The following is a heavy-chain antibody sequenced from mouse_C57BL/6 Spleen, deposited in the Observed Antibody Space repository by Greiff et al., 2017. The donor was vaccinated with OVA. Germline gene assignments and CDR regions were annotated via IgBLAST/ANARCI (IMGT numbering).Heavy chain of an antibody. J-gene: IGHJ2*01. D-gene: IGHD2-2*01. V-gene: IGHV1-72*01. CDR3: ARERWLPYFDY. Sequence: QVQLQQPGAELVKPGASVKLSCKASGYTFTSYWMHWVKQRPGRGLEWIGRTDPNSGGTKYNEKFKSKATLTVDKPASTAYMQLSSLTSEDSAVYYCARERWLPYFDYWGQGTTLTVSS. CDR2: TDPNSGGT. CDR1: GYTFTSYW.